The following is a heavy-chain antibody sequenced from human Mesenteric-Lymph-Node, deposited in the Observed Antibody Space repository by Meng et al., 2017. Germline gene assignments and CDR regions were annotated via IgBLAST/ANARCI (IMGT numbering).Heavy chain of an antibody. CDR3: ARWINSGSYYVFDY. V-gene: IGHV3-74*01. CDR2: INSDGSST. Sequence: GESLKISCAASGFTFSSYWMHWVRQAPGKGLVWVSRINSDGSSTSYADSVKGRFTISRDNAKNTLYLQMNSPRAEDTAVYYCARWINSGSYYVFDYWGQGTLVTVSS. J-gene: IGHJ4*02. CDR1: GFTFSSYW. D-gene: IGHD1-26*01.